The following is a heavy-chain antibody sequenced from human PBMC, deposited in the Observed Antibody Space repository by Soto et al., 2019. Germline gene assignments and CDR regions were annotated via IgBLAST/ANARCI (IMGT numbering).Heavy chain of an antibody. CDR3: AIVLTAAGSKRCFDP. CDR2: ISSSSSYT. CDR1: GFTFSDYY. J-gene: IGHJ5*02. V-gene: IGHV3-11*06. Sequence: PGGSLRLSCAASGFTFSDYYMSWIRQAPGKGLEWVSYISSSSSYTNYADSVKGRFTISRDDAKNSLYLQMNSLRAEDTAVYYCAIVLTAAGSKRCFDPWGPGTLVTVSS. D-gene: IGHD6-13*01.